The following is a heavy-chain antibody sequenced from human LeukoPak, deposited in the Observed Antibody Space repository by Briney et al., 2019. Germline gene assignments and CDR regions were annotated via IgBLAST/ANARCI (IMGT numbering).Heavy chain of an antibody. CDR3: ARAEDSPFYYYYMDV. Sequence: ASVTVSCKASVYTFTGYYMHWVRQDPGHGLEWMGGINPNSGGTNYAQTFQGRVTMTRDTSISTADMELSRLRSDDTAVYYCARAEDSPFYYYYMDVWGKGTTVTVSS. CDR1: VYTFTGYY. V-gene: IGHV1-2*02. CDR2: INPNSGGT. J-gene: IGHJ6*03. D-gene: IGHD3-22*01.